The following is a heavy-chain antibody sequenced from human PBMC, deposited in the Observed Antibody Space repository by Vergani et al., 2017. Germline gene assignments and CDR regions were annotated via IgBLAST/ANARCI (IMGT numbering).Heavy chain of an antibody. J-gene: IGHJ4*02. V-gene: IGHV3-23*01. CDR3: GRGSDNYN. CDR1: GFTFSSHA. Sequence: EVQLLQSEGAVVQPGGSLRLSCVASGFTFSSHAMSWVRQGHGQGLEWFSSIKNTGDSNHYADYVKVRFTISIDNSKNTLYLQMNSLRVEDTAVYYCGRGSDNYNWCQGTLVTVSS. D-gene: IGHD5-24*01. CDR2: IKNTGDSN.